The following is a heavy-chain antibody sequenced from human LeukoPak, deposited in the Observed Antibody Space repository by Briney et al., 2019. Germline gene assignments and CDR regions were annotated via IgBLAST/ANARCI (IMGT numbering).Heavy chain of an antibody. CDR3: AREARVVPAAIYEGGFDY. CDR2: ISGSGGST. J-gene: IGHJ4*02. CDR1: GFTLSSYA. V-gene: IGHV3-23*01. D-gene: IGHD2-2*02. Sequence: GGSLRLSCAASGFTLSSYAMSWVRQAPGKGLEWVSAISGSGGSTYYADSVKGRFTISRDNAKNSLYLQMNSLRAEDTAVYYCAREARVVPAAIYEGGFDYWGQGTLVTVSS.